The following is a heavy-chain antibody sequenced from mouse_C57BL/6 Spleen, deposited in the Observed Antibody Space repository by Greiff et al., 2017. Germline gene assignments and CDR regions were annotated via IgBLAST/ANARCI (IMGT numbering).Heavy chain of an antibody. D-gene: IGHD2-4*01. Sequence: QVQLKDSGAELAKPGASVKLSCKASGYTFTSYWMHWVKQRPGQGLEWIGYINPSSGYTKYNPKFKDKATLTADNTSSTAYMQLSSLTYDDSAVYYCARSGYDYEDYWGQGTTLTVSS. CDR2: INPSSGYT. CDR1: GYTFTSYW. V-gene: IGHV1-7*01. J-gene: IGHJ2*01. CDR3: ARSGYDYEDY.